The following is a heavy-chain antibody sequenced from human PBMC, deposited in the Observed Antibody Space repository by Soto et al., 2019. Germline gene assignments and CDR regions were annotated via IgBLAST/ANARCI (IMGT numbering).Heavy chain of an antibody. CDR1: GYTFTSYG. D-gene: IGHD2-21*01. J-gene: IGHJ6*02. Sequence: QVQLVQSGAEVKKPGASVKVSCKASGYTFTSYGISWVRQAPGQGLAWMGWISAYNGNTNYAQKLQGRVTMTTDTSTSTAYMELRSLRSDDTAVYYCARDRALWVNYYYGMDVWGQGTTVTVSS. CDR2: ISAYNGNT. CDR3: ARDRALWVNYYYGMDV. V-gene: IGHV1-18*01.